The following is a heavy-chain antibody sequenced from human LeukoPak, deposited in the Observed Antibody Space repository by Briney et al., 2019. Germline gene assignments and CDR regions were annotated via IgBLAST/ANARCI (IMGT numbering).Heavy chain of an antibody. CDR3: ARATIATILIDI. J-gene: IGHJ3*02. CDR1: GGSISSYY. D-gene: IGHD5-24*01. Sequence: KPSETLSLTCTVSGGSISSYYWSWIRQPPGKGLEWIGYIYYSGSTNYNPSLKSRVTISVDTSKNQFSLKLSSVTAADTAVYYCARATIATILIDIWGQGTMVTVSS. V-gene: IGHV4-59*01. CDR2: IYYSGST.